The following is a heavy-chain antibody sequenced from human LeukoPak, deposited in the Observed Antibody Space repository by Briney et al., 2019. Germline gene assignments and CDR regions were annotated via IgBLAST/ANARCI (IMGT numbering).Heavy chain of an antibody. CDR2: IIPIFGTA. V-gene: IGHV1-69*13. J-gene: IGHJ3*02. CDR1: GGTFSSYA. Sequence: SVKVSCKASGGTFSSYAISWVRQAPGQGLEWMGGIIPIFGTANYAQKFQGRVTITADESTSTAYMELSSLRSEDTAVYYCARVPFRELLHDAFDIWGQGTMVTVSS. D-gene: IGHD3-10*01. CDR3: ARVPFRELLHDAFDI.